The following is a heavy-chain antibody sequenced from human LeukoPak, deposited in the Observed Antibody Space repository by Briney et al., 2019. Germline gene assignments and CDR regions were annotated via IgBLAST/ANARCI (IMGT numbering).Heavy chain of an antibody. Sequence: GGSLRLSCAASGFTFSSYSMNWVRQAPGKGLEWVSSISSSSSYIYYADSVKGRFTISRDNAKNSLYLQMNSLRAEDTAVYYCARVPAAGTSYYYCYMDVWGKGTTVTISS. J-gene: IGHJ6*03. D-gene: IGHD6-13*01. V-gene: IGHV3-21*01. CDR1: GFTFSSYS. CDR3: ARVPAAGTSYYYCYMDV. CDR2: ISSSSSYI.